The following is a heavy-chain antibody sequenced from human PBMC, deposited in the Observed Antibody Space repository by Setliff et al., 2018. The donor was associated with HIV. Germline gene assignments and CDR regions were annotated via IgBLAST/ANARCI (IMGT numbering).Heavy chain of an antibody. J-gene: IGHJ4*02. Sequence: ASVKVSCKASAYTFTAYYIHWVRQAPGQGLEWMGWINPNSGGTNYAQKFQGRVTMDTDTSTNTAYMELKSLRSDDTAVYYCARDPQDTRGWYIYHFDYWGQGTLVTVSS. V-gene: IGHV1-2*02. CDR3: ARDPQDTRGWYIYHFDY. D-gene: IGHD6-19*01. CDR1: AYTFTAYY. CDR2: INPNSGGT.